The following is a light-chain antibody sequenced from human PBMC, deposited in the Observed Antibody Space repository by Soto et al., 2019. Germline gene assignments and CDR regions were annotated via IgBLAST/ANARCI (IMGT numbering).Light chain of an antibody. J-gene: IGKJ1*01. CDR1: QSVSSY. V-gene: IGKV3-11*01. CDR3: QPRNNWPWT. Sequence: EIVLTQSPATLSLSPGERATLSCRASQSVSSYLAWYQQKPGQAPRLLMYDASNRATGIPARFSGSGSGTDFTLTISSLEPEDFAFYYCQPRNNWPWTLGQGTKVEIK. CDR2: DAS.